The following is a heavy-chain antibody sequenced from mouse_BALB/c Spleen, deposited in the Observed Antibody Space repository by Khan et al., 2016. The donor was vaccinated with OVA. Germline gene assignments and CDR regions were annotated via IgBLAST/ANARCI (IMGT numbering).Heavy chain of an antibody. D-gene: IGHD1-1*02. CDR3: ARDYWFTY. Sequence: EVELVESGGDLVKPGGSLKLSCAASGFTFSNYAMSWVRQTPEKRLEWVASISSGGTTYYPDSAKGRFTISRDNARNILYLQMNSLRSADTAMFYCARDYWFTYWGQGTLVTVSA. CDR1: GFTFSNYA. V-gene: IGHV5-6-5*01. CDR2: ISSGGTT. J-gene: IGHJ3*01.